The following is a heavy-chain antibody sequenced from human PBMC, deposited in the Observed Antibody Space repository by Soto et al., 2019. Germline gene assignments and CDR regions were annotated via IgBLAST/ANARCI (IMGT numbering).Heavy chain of an antibody. CDR1: GGSISSGGYS. CDR2: IYHSGST. CDR3: ARAHGSGWGAFDI. J-gene: IGHJ3*02. D-gene: IGHD3-10*01. Sequence: QLQLQESGSGLVKPSQTLSLTCAVSGGSISSGGYSWSWIRQPPGKGLEWIGYIYHSGSTYYNPSHKSRVTISXDXTKNQFSLKLSSVTAADTAVYYCARAHGSGWGAFDIWGQGTMVTVSS. V-gene: IGHV4-30-2*01.